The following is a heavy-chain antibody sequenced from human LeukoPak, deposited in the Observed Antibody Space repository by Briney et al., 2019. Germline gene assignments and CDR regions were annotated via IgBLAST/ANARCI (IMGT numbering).Heavy chain of an antibody. J-gene: IGHJ4*02. V-gene: IGHV4-59*11. D-gene: IGHD4-23*01. CDR1: GGSISSHY. CDR3: AGWTVVTRFDY. Sequence: SETLSLTCTVSGGSISSHYWSWIRQPPGKGLEWIGYIYYSGSTNYNPSLKSRVTISVDTSKNQFSLKLSSVTAADTAVYYCAGWTVVTRFDYWGQGTLVTVSS. CDR2: IYYSGST.